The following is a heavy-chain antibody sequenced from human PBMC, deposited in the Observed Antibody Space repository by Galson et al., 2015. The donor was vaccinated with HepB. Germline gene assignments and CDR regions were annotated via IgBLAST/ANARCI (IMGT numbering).Heavy chain of an antibody. J-gene: IGHJ6*03. CDR2: INSDGSST. CDR1: GFTFSSYW. CDR3: ARWSQGAGPYYYYYMDV. D-gene: IGHD6-19*01. V-gene: IGHV3-74*01. Sequence: LRLSCAASGFTFSSYWMHWVRQAPGKGLVWVSRINSDGSSTSYADSVKGRFTISRDNAKNTLYLQMNSLRAEDTAVYYCARWSQGAGPYYYYYMDVWGKGTTVTVSS.